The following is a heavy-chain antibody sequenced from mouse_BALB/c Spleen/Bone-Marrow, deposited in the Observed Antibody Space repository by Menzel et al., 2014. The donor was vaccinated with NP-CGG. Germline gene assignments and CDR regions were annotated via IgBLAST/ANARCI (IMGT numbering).Heavy chain of an antibody. CDR3: TTLARTNFDY. CDR1: GYTFSNHW. CDR2: IYPGNSDT. V-gene: IGHV1-5*01. D-gene: IGHD3-1*01. J-gene: IGHJ2*01. Sequence: EVKLQESGTVLARPGAAVKMSCKASGYTFSNHWMHWVKQRPGQGLEWIGTIYPGNSDTTYNQKFKGKAKLTAVTSTSTAYMDLSSLTNEDSAVYYCTTLARTNFDYWGQGTTLTVSS.